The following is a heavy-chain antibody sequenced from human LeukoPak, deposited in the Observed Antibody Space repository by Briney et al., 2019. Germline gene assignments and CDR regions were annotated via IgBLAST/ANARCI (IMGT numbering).Heavy chain of an antibody. D-gene: IGHD3-22*01. V-gene: IGHV3-66*02. CDR2: LYGGGST. CDR3: ARLYDSSGYGAFDI. CDR1: GFTVSSNY. Sequence: PGGSLRLSCVASGFTVSSNYMGWVRQAPGKGLEWVSVLYGGGSTYYPDSMKGRFTISRDNSQNTLYLQMDSLRAEDTAVYYCARLYDSSGYGAFDIWGQGTMVTVSS. J-gene: IGHJ3*02.